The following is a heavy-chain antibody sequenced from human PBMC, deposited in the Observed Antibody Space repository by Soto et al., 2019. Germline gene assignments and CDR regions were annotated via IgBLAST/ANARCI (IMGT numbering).Heavy chain of an antibody. J-gene: IGHJ4*02. CDR2: IYYSGST. CDR1: GGSISSYY. V-gene: IGHV4-59*08. Sequence: SETLSLTCTVSGGSISSYYWSWIRQPPGKGLEWIGYIYYSGSTNYNPSLKSRVTISVDTSKNQFSLKLSSVTAADTAVYYCARVHRDVDIVATMNFDYWGQGTLVTVSS. D-gene: IGHD5-12*01. CDR3: ARVHRDVDIVATMNFDY.